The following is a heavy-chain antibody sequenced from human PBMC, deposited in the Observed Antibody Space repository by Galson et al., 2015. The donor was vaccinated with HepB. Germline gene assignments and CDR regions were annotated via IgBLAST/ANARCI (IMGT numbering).Heavy chain of an antibody. CDR3: ARPAPGDQSDQVGGFDY. D-gene: IGHD2-21*02. CDR1: GHSFTSYW. Sequence: QSGAEVKKPGESLTISCKGSGHSFTSYWIGWVRQMPGKGLEWMGIIYPGDSDTTYSPSFQGQVTISADKSISTAYLQWSSLKALDTAMYYCARPAPGDQSDQVGGFDYWGQGTLVTVSS. J-gene: IGHJ4*02. V-gene: IGHV5-51*01. CDR2: IYPGDSDT.